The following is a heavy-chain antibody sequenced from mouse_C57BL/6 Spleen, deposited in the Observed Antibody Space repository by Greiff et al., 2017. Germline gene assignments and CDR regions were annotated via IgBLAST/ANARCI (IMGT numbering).Heavy chain of an antibody. CDR1: GFTFNTYA. V-gene: IGHV10-3*01. J-gene: IGHJ2*01. Sequence: DVKLVESGGGLVQPKGSLKLSCAASGFTFNTYAMHWVRQAPGKGLEWVARIRSKSSNYATYYADSVKDRFTISRDDSHSMLYLQMNNLKTEDTAMDYGVRGGGNGYSYYFDYWGQGTTLTVSS. CDR3: VRGGGNGYSYYFDY. D-gene: IGHD2-3*01. CDR2: IRSKSSNYAT.